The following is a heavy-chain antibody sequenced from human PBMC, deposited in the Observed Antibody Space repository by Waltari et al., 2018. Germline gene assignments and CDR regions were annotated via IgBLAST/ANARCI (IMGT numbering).Heavy chain of an antibody. J-gene: IGHJ4*02. CDR2: MHYTGST. D-gene: IGHD3-16*01. Sequence: QVQLQESGPGLVKPSETLSLNCTVSGGSIRSSYWSWIRQSPGKGLEWIGCMHYTGSTTYNPSLNSRLTISLDTSKDQFSLKLSSVTAADTAMYYCARNLGFGGLIGPFEHWGQGTLVTVSS. V-gene: IGHV4-59*12. CDR3: ARNLGFGGLIGPFEH. CDR1: GGSIRSSY.